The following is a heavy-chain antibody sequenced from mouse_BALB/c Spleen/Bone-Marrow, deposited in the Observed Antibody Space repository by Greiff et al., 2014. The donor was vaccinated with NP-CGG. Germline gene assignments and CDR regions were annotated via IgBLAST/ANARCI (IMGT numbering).Heavy chain of an antibody. D-gene: IGHD4-1*01. J-gene: IGHJ3*01. CDR2: IYPYSGGT. Sequence: EVQVVESGPELVRPGASAKISCKASGYTFTDYNIYWVKQSHGKSLEWIGYIYPYSGGTGYNQKFKGKATLTVDNSSTTAYMELRSLTSEDSAVYYCARGNWDFAYWGQGTLVTVST. V-gene: IGHV1S29*02. CDR1: GYTFTDYN. CDR3: ARGNWDFAY.